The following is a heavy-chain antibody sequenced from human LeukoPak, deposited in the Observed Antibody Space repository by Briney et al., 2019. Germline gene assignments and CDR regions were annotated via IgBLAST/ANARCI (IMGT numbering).Heavy chain of an antibody. V-gene: IGHV4-59*01. CDR3: ASEYCTSSTCRFDS. D-gene: IGHD2-2*01. CDR1: GGSISSYY. CDR2: IYNSGST. J-gene: IGHJ4*02. Sequence: SETLSLTCIVSGGSISSYYWTWIRQPPGKGLEWIGYIYNSGSTNYNPSLKSRVTTSLDTSRNQFSLKLTSVTAADTALYYCASEYCTSSTCRFDSWGQGTLVTVSS.